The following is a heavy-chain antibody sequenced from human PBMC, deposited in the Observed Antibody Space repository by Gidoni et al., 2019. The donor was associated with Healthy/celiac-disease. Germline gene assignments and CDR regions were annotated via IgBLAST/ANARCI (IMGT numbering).Heavy chain of an antibody. CDR1: GFTVSSHY. D-gene: IGHD6-13*01. J-gene: IGHJ4*02. CDR2: IYSGGST. Sequence: EVQLVESGGGWVQPGGSLRLSCAASGFTVSSHYMSWVRQAPGKGLEWVSVIYSGGSTYYADSVKGRFTISRDNSKNTLYLQMNSLRAEDTAVYYCARDGAPPGIAAEGGFDYWGQGTLVTVSS. V-gene: IGHV3-66*01. CDR3: ARDGAPPGIAAEGGFDY.